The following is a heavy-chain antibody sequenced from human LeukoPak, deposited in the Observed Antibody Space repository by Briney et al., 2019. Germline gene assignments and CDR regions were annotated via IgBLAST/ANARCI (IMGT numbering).Heavy chain of an antibody. CDR2: ISHDGSNK. J-gene: IGHJ6*02. V-gene: IGHV3-30*03. D-gene: IGHD3-10*01. Sequence: GRSQRLSCAASGFTFSNFDMHWVRQAPGEGLEWVAVISHDGSNKFYVDSVKGRFTISRDNSQNTLYLQMNRLRGEDTAVYSCARGGSCAMDVWGQGTTVTVSS. CDR1: GFTFSNFD. CDR3: ARGGSCAMDV.